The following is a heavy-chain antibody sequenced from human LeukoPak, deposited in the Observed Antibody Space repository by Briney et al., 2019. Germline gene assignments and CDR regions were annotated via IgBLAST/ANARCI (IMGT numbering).Heavy chain of an antibody. CDR2: INHSGST. V-gene: IGHV4-34*01. CDR3: ARGVPVDP. J-gene: IGHJ5*02. CDR1: GGSFSGYY. Sequence: SETLSLTCAVYGGSFSGYYWSWIRQPPGKGPEWIGEINHSGSTNYNPSLKSRVTISVDTSKNQFSLKLSSVTAADTAVYYCARGVPVDPWGQGTLVTVSS.